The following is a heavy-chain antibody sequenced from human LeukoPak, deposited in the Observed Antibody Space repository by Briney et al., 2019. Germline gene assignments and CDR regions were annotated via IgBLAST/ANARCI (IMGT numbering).Heavy chain of an antibody. D-gene: IGHD3-10*01. J-gene: IGHJ4*02. CDR3: AKDSLLWFGELSDY. CDR1: GFTFSSYV. CDR2: INDRGDST. Sequence: GGSLRLSCAASGFTFSSYVMTWVRRAPGKGLEWVSLINDRGDSTYYADSVKGRFTISRDNSKNTLYLQMNSLRAEDTAVYYCAKDSLLWFGELSDYWGQGTLVTVSS. V-gene: IGHV3-23*01.